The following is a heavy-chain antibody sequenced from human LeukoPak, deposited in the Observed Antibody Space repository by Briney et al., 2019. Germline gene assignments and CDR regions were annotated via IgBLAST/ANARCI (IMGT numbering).Heavy chain of an antibody. CDR1: GFSFSGYA. D-gene: IGHD2-15*01. J-gene: IGHJ4*02. CDR3: AKYFSTSASRNFDS. CDR2: IGSGGSDT. Sequence: GGSLRLSCVASGFSFSGYAMSRVRQAPGKGLEWVSAIGSGGSDTHYADSVKGRFTISRDNSKTTLHLQMNSLRAEDTALYYCAKYFSTSASRNFDSWGQGILVSVSS. V-gene: IGHV3-23*01.